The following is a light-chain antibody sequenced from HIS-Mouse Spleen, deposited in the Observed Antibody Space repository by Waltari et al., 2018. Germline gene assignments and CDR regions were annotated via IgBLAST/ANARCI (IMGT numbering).Light chain of an antibody. J-gene: IGLJ7*01. Sequence: QSVLTQPPSASGTPGQRVTISCSGSSSNIGSNTVNWYQQLPGTAPKLLIYSNQQRPPGVLDRCSGSKSGTSASLAISGLQSEDEADYYCAAWDDSLNGAVFGGGTQLTVL. V-gene: IGLV1-44*01. CDR3: AAWDDSLNGAV. CDR1: SSNIGSNT. CDR2: SNQ.